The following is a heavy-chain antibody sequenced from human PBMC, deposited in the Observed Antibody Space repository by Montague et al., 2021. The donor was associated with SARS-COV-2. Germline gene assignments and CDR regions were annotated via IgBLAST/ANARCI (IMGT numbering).Heavy chain of an antibody. Sequence: SETLSLTCTVSGGSISSYYWSWIRQPPGKGLEWIGYINYSGSTNYSPSLKSRVTISVDTSKNEFSLKLSSVTAADTAVYYCARDGSSSWYSNWFDPWGQGTLVTVSS. V-gene: IGHV4-59*01. CDR1: GGSISSYY. CDR3: ARDGSSSWYSNWFDP. CDR2: INYSGST. J-gene: IGHJ5*02. D-gene: IGHD6-13*01.